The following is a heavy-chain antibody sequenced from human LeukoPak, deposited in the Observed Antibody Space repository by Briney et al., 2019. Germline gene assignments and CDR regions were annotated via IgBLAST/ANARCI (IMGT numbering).Heavy chain of an antibody. CDR2: ISSSSSYI. Sequence: GGSLRLSCAASGFTVGSNYMSWVRQAPGKGLEWVSSISSSSSYIYYADSVKGRFTISRDNSKNTLYLQMNSLKTEDTAVYYCTGGLPRDYWGQGTLVTVSS. J-gene: IGHJ4*02. V-gene: IGHV3-21*03. D-gene: IGHD5-12*01. CDR1: GFTVGSNY. CDR3: TGGLPRDY.